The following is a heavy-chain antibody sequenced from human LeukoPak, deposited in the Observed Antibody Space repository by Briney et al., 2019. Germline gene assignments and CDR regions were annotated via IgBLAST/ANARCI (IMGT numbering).Heavy chain of an antibody. CDR1: GYTFTGYY. V-gene: IGHV1-2*02. Sequence: GASVKVSCKASGYTFTGYYMHWVRQAPGQGLEWMGWINPNSGGTNYAQKFQGRVTMTRDTSISTAYMELRSLRSDDTAVYYCARVLIPYYYDSSGYYGEDYWGQGTLVTVSS. CDR2: INPNSGGT. D-gene: IGHD3-22*01. CDR3: ARVLIPYYYDSSGYYGEDY. J-gene: IGHJ4*02.